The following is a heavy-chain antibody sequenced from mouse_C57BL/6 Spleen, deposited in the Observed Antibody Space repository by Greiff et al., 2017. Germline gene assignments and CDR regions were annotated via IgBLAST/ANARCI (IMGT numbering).Heavy chain of an antibody. CDR2: IDPSDSYT. J-gene: IGHJ2*01. V-gene: IGHV1-69*01. D-gene: IGHD2-4*01. CDR1: GYTFTSYW. CDR3: ARQRDYDGPYYFDY. Sequence: QVQLQQPGAELVMPGASVKLSCKASGYTFTSYWMHWVKQRPGQGLEWIGEIDPSDSYTNYNQKFKGKSTLTVDKSSSTAYMQLSSLTSEDSAVYYCARQRDYDGPYYFDYWGKGTTLTVSS.